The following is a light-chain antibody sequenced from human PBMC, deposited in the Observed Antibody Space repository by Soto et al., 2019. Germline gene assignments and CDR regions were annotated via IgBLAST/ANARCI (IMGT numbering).Light chain of an antibody. J-gene: IGLJ1*01. Sequence: QSALTQPRSVSGSPGQSVTISCTGTSSDVGGYNYVSWYQHHPGKAPKLMIYDVTKRPSGVRDRFSASKSGNTASLTISGLQAEDEADYYCCSHAGSYTYVFGTGTKVTVL. CDR1: SSDVGGYNY. V-gene: IGLV2-11*01. CDR3: CSHAGSYTYV. CDR2: DVT.